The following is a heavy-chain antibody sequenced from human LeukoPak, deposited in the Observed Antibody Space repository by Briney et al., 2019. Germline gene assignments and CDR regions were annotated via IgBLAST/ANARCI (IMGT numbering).Heavy chain of an antibody. CDR3: ARAPDWSSGWSGYYFDY. CDR2: INPSGGST. Sequence: ASVKVSCKASGGTFSSYAISWVRQAPGQGLEWMGIINPSGGSTSYAQKFQGRVTMTRDTSTSTVYMELNSLRSEDTAVYYCARAPDWSSGWSGYYFDYWGQGTLVTVSS. D-gene: IGHD6-19*01. V-gene: IGHV1-46*01. CDR1: GGTFSSYA. J-gene: IGHJ4*02.